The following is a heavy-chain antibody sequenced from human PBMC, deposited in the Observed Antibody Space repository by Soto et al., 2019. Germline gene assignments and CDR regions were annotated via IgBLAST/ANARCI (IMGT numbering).Heavy chain of an antibody. Sequence: GGSLRLSCAASGFTFINAWMSWVRQAPGKGLEWVGQIKSKTAGGTTDYAAPVEGRFTISRDDSKNTLYLQMNSLTTEDTAVYYCATRTCCWSEYSYNFDYWGQGTLVTVSS. V-gene: IGHV3-15*01. CDR3: ATRTCCWSEYSYNFDY. D-gene: IGHD3-3*01. J-gene: IGHJ4*02. CDR1: GFTFINAW. CDR2: IKSKTAGGTT.